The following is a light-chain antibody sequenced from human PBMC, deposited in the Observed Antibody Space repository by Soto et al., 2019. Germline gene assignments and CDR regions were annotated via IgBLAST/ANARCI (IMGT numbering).Light chain of an antibody. CDR1: QSVSSGY. CDR3: QQFARSPWT. CDR2: GAS. V-gene: IGKV3-20*01. Sequence: VLTQFPGTLTLSAGERASLSCRTSQSVSSGYLAWYQQKPNQAPRLLLYGASSRATGIPDRFSGSGSGTDFTLTISRLEPEDFAMYYCQQFARSPWTFGQGTKVEMK. J-gene: IGKJ1*01.